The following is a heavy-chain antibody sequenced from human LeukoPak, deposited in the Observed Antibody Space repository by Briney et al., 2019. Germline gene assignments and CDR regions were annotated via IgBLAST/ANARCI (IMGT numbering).Heavy chain of an antibody. V-gene: IGHV1-46*01. D-gene: IGHD6-13*01. Sequence: ASVKVSCKASGYTFTSYDINWVRQAPGQGLEWMGIINPSGGSTSYAQKFQGRVTMTRDTSTSTVYMELSSLRSEDTAVYYCARGAFSSSWYEAIDYWGQGTLVTVSS. CDR2: INPSGGST. CDR3: ARGAFSSSWYEAIDY. CDR1: GYTFTSYD. J-gene: IGHJ4*02.